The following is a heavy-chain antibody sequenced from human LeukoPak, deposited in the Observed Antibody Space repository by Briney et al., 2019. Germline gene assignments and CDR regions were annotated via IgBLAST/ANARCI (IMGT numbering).Heavy chain of an antibody. Sequence: SETLSLTCSVSDDSITMYYWTWIRQPAGKGLEWIGRVYPSGSTNYNPSLKSRVTISLDTSTNHFSLKLTSVTAADTAVYYCARDVAFGDSNWFDPWGQGTLVTVSS. V-gene: IGHV4-4*07. CDR2: VYPSGST. J-gene: IGHJ5*02. CDR1: DDSITMYY. D-gene: IGHD3-10*01. CDR3: ARDVAFGDSNWFDP.